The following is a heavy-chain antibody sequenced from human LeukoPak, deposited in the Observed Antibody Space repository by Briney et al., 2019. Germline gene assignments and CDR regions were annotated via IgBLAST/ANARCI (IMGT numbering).Heavy chain of an antibody. J-gene: IGHJ4*02. CDR3: VLNWSGLH. D-gene: IGHD2-21*02. Sequence: PAGSLRLSCAASGFTFSSYWMVWVRQAPGKGLEWVANVKQDGSEKYYVDSVKGRFTISRDNAKNSLYLQMNSLRAEDTAVYYCVLNWSGLHWGQGTLVTVSS. CDR1: GFTFSSYW. CDR2: VKQDGSEK. V-gene: IGHV3-7*03.